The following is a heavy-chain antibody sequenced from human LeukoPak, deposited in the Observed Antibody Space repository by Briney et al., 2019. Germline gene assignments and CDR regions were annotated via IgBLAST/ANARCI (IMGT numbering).Heavy chain of an antibody. CDR1: GGSISSYY. CDR3: ARWQINLYYFDY. D-gene: IGHD1-14*01. J-gene: IGHJ4*02. CDR2: IHYTGST. Sequence: SETLSLTCTVSGGSISSYYWSWIRQSPGKGLECIGYIHYTGSTNYNPSLKSRVTISVDTSKNQFSLKLSSVTAADTAVYYCARWQINLYYFDYWGQGTLVTVSS. V-gene: IGHV4-59*08.